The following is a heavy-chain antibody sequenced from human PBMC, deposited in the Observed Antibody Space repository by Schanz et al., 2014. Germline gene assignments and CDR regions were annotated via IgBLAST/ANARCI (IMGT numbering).Heavy chain of an antibody. Sequence: EVQLVESGGGLVQPGGSLRLSCAASGFTFGDYAMTWVRQAPGKGLEWVSAINTGVNTYYADSVKGRFTISRDNSKNTLFLQMNSLRVEDSAIYYCAKDISDTSGKDDYWGQGTLVTVSS. J-gene: IGHJ4*02. D-gene: IGHD3-22*01. V-gene: IGHV3-23*04. CDR1: GFTFGDYA. CDR2: INTGVNT. CDR3: AKDISDTSGKDDY.